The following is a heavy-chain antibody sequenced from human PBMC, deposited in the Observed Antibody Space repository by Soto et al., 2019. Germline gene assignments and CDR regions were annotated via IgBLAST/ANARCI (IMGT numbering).Heavy chain of an antibody. D-gene: IGHD6-6*01. CDR1: GGTFSSYA. CDR2: IIPIFGTA. V-gene: IGHV1-69*13. Sequence: GASVKVSFKASGGTFSSYAISWVRQAPGQGPEWMGGIIPIFGTANYAQKFQGRVTITADESTSTAYMELSSLRSEDTAVYYCAGFEYSSSSPDYWGQGTLVTVSS. CDR3: AGFEYSSSSPDY. J-gene: IGHJ4*02.